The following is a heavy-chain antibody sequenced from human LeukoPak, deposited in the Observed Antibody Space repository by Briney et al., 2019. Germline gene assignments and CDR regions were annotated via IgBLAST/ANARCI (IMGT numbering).Heavy chain of an antibody. Sequence: SETLSLTCAVYGGSFSGYYWSWIRQPPGKGLEWIGYIYYSGSTNYNPSLKSRVTISVDTSKNQFSLKLSSVTAADTAVYYCARHSVRLGDAFDIWGQGTMVTVSS. CDR2: IYYSGST. CDR1: GGSFSGYY. J-gene: IGHJ3*02. CDR3: ARHSVRLGDAFDI. V-gene: IGHV4-59*08. D-gene: IGHD3-16*01.